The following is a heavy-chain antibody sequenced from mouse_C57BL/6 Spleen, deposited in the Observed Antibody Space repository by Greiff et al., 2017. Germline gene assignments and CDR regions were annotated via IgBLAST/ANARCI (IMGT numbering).Heavy chain of an antibody. D-gene: IGHD2-2*01. J-gene: IGHJ2*01. Sequence: QVQLKQPGAELVRPGSSVKLSCKASGYTFTSYWMHWVKQRPIQGLEWIGNIDPSDSETHYNQKFKDKATLTVDKSSSTAYMQLSSLTSEDSAVYYCARGIYYGYEGYWGQGTTLTVSS. V-gene: IGHV1-52*01. CDR3: ARGIYYGYEGY. CDR2: IDPSDSET. CDR1: GYTFTSYW.